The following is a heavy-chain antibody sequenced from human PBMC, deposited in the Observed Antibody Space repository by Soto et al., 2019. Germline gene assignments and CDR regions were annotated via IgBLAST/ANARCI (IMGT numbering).Heavy chain of an antibody. CDR3: AREFRTHSNYYVSGSSRDYFDY. Sequence: ASVKVSCKASGYTFTSYYMHWLLQAPGQGLEWMGIINPSGGSTSYAQKFQGRVTMTRDTSTSTVYMELSSLRSEDTAVYYCAREFRTHSNYYVSGSSRDYFDYWGQGTLVTVSS. CDR1: GYTFTSYY. D-gene: IGHD3-10*01. V-gene: IGHV1-46*01. J-gene: IGHJ4*02. CDR2: INPSGGST.